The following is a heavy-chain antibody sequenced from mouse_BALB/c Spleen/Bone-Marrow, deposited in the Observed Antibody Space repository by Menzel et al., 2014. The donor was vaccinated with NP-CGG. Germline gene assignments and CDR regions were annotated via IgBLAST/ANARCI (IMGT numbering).Heavy chain of an antibody. V-gene: IGHV1S81*02. D-gene: IGHD3-3*01. J-gene: IGHJ2*01. CDR2: INPTTGGT. CDR1: GYTFXRYY. CDR3: SLLGDY. Sequence: QVQLQQSGAELVKPGASVKLSCKASGYTFXRYYIYWVKQRPGQGLEWIGGINPTTGGTHLNERFKTKATLTVDKSSSTAYMQLGSLTSEDSAVYYCSLLGDYWGQGTTLTVSS.